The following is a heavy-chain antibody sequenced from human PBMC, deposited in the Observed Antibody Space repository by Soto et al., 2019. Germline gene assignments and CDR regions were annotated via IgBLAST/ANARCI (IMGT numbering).Heavy chain of an antibody. D-gene: IGHD6-25*01. J-gene: IGHJ4*02. CDR3: AKEQSYGYWRTAEY. CDR2: VTYGGIEI. Sequence: QVQLVESGGGVVQPGGSLRLSCAASGFTFSSCGIHWVRQAPGKGLEWVAVVTYGGIEIHYADSAKGRFTISRDNSKNTVYLQMNSLRVEDAGVYYCAKEQSYGYWRTAEYWGQGTLITVSS. CDR1: GFTFSSCG. V-gene: IGHV3-30*18.